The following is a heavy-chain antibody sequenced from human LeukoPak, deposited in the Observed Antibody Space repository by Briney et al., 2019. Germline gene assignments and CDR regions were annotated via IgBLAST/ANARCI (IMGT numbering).Heavy chain of an antibody. CDR3: AIQSGATDY. J-gene: IGHJ4*02. CDR1: GYSISTGYY. V-gene: IGHV4-38-2*01. Sequence: SETLSLTCAVSGYSISTGYYWAWIRQPPGKGLEWITTIYYGGSTYYNPSLKSRVTISVDTARNQFSLNLRSVTAADTAVYYCAIQSGATDYWGQGTLVTVSS. CDR2: IYYGGST. D-gene: IGHD1-26*01.